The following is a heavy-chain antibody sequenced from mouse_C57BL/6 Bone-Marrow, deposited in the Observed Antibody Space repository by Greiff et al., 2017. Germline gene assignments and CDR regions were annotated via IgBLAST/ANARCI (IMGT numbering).Heavy chain of an antibody. D-gene: IGHD2-1*01. CDR2: INYDGSST. V-gene: IGHV5-16*01. CDR3: ARGLLPDFAY. J-gene: IGHJ2*01. CDR1: GFTFSDYY. Sequence: EVKLMESEGGLVQPGSSMKLSCTASGFTFSDYYMAWVRQVPEKGLEWVANINYDGSSTYYLDSLKSRFIISRDNAKNILYLQMSSLKSEDTATYYCARGLLPDFAYWGQGTTLTVSS.